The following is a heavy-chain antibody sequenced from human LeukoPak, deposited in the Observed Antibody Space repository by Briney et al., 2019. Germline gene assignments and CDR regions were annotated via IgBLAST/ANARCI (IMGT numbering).Heavy chain of an antibody. CDR2: IYYSGNT. CDR1: GGSLNDYY. Sequence: SETLSLTCSISGGSLNDYYWTWLRQPPGKGLEWIGYIYYSGNTNYNPALKSRVTISVDTSKNQFSLKLKSVTAADAAVYYCARQGGSYGGDYYYYYMDVWGKGTTVTVSS. J-gene: IGHJ6*03. V-gene: IGHV4-59*08. D-gene: IGHD1-26*01. CDR3: ARQGGSYGGDYYYYYMDV.